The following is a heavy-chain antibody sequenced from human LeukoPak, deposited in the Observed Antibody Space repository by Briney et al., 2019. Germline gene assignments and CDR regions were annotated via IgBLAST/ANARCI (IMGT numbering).Heavy chain of an antibody. CDR1: GYTFTGYY. V-gene: IGHV1-2*02. D-gene: IGHD3-22*01. CDR2: INPNSDGT. Sequence: ASVKVSCKASGYTFTGYYMHWVRQAPGQGLEWMGWINPNSDGTNYAQKFQGRVTMTRDTSISTAYMELSRLRSDDTAVYYCARASLYNDSSGYYRNSGYYYYMDVWGKGTTVTVSS. J-gene: IGHJ6*03. CDR3: ARASLYNDSSGYYRNSGYYYYMDV.